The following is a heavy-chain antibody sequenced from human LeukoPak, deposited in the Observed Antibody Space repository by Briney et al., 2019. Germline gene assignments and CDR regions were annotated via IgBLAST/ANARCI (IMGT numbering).Heavy chain of an antibody. CDR3: AKDWAGVGASDNWFDP. J-gene: IGHJ5*02. V-gene: IGHV3-30*18. CDR1: GFTFSSYG. D-gene: IGHD1-26*01. CDR2: ISYDGSNK. Sequence: GGSLRLSCAASGFTFSSYGMHWVRQAPGKGLEWVAVISYDGSNKYYADSVKGRFTISRDNSKNTLYLQMNSLRAEDTAVYYCAKDWAGVGASDNWFDPWGQGTLVTVSS.